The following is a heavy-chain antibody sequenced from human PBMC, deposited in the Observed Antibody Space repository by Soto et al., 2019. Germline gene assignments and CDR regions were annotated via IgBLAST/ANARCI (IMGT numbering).Heavy chain of an antibody. V-gene: IGHV2-5*02. CDR3: AHSSYAYGLPGDY. J-gene: IGHJ4*02. D-gene: IGHD3-16*01. CDR2: FYWDGDK. CDR1: GFTLTINRVG. Sequence: QITLKESGPTLVKPTQTLTLTCTFSGFTLTINRVGVGWIRQPPGKALEWLALFYWDGDKRYNPSLKSRLTITKDTSENQVVLTMTNMDPVHTATYYCAHSSYAYGLPGDYWGQGTLVTVSS.